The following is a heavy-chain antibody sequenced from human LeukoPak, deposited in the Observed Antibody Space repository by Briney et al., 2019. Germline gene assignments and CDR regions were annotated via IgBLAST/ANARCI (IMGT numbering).Heavy chain of an antibody. V-gene: IGHV4-39*01. J-gene: IGHJ4*02. CDR3: ARAGYGDSDFDY. D-gene: IGHD4-17*01. CDR2: IYYSGST. Sequence: PSETLSLTCTVSGGSISSNSYYWGWIRQPPGKGLEWIGSIYYSGSTYYKPSLKSRVTISVDTSKNQFSLKLSSVTAADTAVYYCARAGYGDSDFDYWGQGTLVTVSS. CDR1: GGSISSNSYY.